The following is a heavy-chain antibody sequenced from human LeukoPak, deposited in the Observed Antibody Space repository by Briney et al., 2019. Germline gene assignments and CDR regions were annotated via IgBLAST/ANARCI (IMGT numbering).Heavy chain of an antibody. Sequence: PSETLSLTCAVYGGSFSGYYWSWIRQPPGKGLEWIGYIYYSGSTNYNPSLKSRVTISVDTSKNQFSLKLSSVTAADTAVYYCARVGGSGSYGAFDIWGQGTMVTVSS. CDR2: IYYSGST. J-gene: IGHJ3*02. CDR3: ARVGGSGSYGAFDI. D-gene: IGHD1-26*01. CDR1: GGSFSGYY. V-gene: IGHV4-59*01.